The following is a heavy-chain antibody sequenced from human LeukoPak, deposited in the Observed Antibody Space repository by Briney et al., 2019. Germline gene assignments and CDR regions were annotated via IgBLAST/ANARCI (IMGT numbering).Heavy chain of an antibody. CDR1: GYTFTSYG. V-gene: IGHV1-18*01. CDR3: ARDTAAAGHFDY. J-gene: IGHJ4*02. CDR2: ISAYNGNT. Sequence: GASVKVSCKASGYTFTSYGISWVRQVPGQELEWMGWISAYNGNTNYAQKLQGRVTMTTDTSTSTAYMELRSLRSDDTAVYYCARDTAAAGHFDYWGQGTLVTVSS. D-gene: IGHD6-13*01.